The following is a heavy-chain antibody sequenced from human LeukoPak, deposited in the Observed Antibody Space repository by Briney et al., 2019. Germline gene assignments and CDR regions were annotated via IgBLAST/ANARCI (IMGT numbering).Heavy chain of an antibody. Sequence: SETLSRTCAGYGWSCSGYYWIWIRHPPGNGLEWIGEINHGGSTNYNPSLKSRVTISVDTSNNQFSLKLSSVTAADTAVYYCARACRNWWTHYYYYMDVWGKGTTVTVSS. D-gene: IGHD2-8*02. CDR1: GWSCSGYY. V-gene: IGHV4-34*01. J-gene: IGHJ6*03. CDR2: INHGGST. CDR3: ARACRNWWTHYYYYMDV.